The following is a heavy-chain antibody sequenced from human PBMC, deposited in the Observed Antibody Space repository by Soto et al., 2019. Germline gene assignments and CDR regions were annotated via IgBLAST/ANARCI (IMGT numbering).Heavy chain of an antibody. V-gene: IGHV3-30*18. D-gene: IGHD6-13*01. J-gene: IGHJ4*02. CDR2: ISYDGSNK. CDR3: AKDGGYRSSWYDLFY. CDR1: GFTFSSYV. Sequence: PGGSLRLSCAASGFTFSSYVMHWVRQSPGKGLEWVAVISYDGSNKYSADSVKGRFTISRDNSKNTLYLQMNSLRAEDTAVYYCAKDGGYRSSWYDLFYWGQGTLVTVSS.